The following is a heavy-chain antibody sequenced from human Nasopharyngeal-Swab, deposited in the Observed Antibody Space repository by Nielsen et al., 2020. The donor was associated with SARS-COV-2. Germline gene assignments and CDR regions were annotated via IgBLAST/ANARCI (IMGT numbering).Heavy chain of an antibody. CDR3: ARQGDYCSSTSCYVIYYYYYYMDV. J-gene: IGHJ6*03. CDR1: GFTFSSYA. CDR2: ISYDARDK. D-gene: IGHD2-2*01. V-gene: IGHV3-30*04. Sequence: GESLKISCAASGFTFSSYAMHWVRQAPAKGLEWVTVISYDARDKYYADSVKGRFTISRDNAKNSLYLQMNSLRAEDTAVYYCARQGDYCSSTSCYVIYYYYYYMDVWGKGTTVTVSS.